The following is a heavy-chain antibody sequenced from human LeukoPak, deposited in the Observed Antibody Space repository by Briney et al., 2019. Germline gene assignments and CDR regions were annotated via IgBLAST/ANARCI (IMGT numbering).Heavy chain of an antibody. D-gene: IGHD5-18*01. CDR2: IYYSGST. CDR3: ASVDTAMETIDY. CDR1: GGAISSYY. V-gene: IGHV4-59*01. J-gene: IGHJ4*02. Sequence: SESLCLTCTVSGGAISSYYWSWIRQPPGKGLGWIGYIYYSGSTNYNPSLKSRVTISVDTSKNQFSLKLSSVTAADTAVYYCASVDTAMETIDYWGQGTLVTVSS.